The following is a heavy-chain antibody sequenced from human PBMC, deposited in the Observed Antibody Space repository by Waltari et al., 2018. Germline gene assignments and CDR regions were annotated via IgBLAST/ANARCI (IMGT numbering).Heavy chain of an antibody. Sequence: EVQLVESGGGLVQPGRSLRLSCAASGFTFDDYAMHWVRQAPGKGLEWVSGIRWNSGSIGYADSVKGRFTISRDNAKNSLYLQMNSLRAEDTALYYCAKGIAAASYYYMDVWGKGTTVTVSS. CDR1: GFTFDDYA. V-gene: IGHV3-9*01. CDR2: IRWNSGSI. CDR3: AKGIAAASYYYMDV. J-gene: IGHJ6*03. D-gene: IGHD6-13*01.